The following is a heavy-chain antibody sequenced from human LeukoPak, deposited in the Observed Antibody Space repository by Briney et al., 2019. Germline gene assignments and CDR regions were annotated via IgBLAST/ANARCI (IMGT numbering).Heavy chain of an antibody. Sequence: SVKVSCKASGGTFSSCAISWVRQAPGQGLEWMGRIIPILGIANYAQKFQGRVTITADKSTSTAYMELSSLRSEDTAVYYCARDTQELSTVGWFDPWGQGTLVTVSS. CDR2: IIPILGIA. J-gene: IGHJ5*02. CDR1: GGTFSSCA. V-gene: IGHV1-69*04. D-gene: IGHD1-7*01. CDR3: ARDTQELSTVGWFDP.